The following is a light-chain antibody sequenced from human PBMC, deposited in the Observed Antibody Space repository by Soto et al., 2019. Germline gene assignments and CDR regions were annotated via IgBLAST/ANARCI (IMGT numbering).Light chain of an antibody. CDR1: SSNIGARYD. V-gene: IGLV1-40*01. Sequence: SVLTQPPSVSGAPGQRVTISCTGSSSNIGARYDVHWYQQLPGTAPKLLIYGNSNRPSGVPDRFSGSKSGTSASLAITGLQAEDEADYYCQSYDSSLSGVFGGGTKLTVL. CDR3: QSYDSSLSGV. CDR2: GNS. J-gene: IGLJ2*01.